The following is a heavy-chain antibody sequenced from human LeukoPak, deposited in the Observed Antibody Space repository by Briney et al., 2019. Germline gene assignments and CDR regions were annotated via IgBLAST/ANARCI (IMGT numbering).Heavy chain of an antibody. Sequence: GRSLRLSCAASGFTFSSYGMHWVRQAPGKGLEWVAVIWYDGSNKYYADSVKGRFTISRDNSKNTLYLQMNSLRAEDTAVYYCARVTSQWLVVYYYYYMDVWGKGTTVTVSS. CDR1: GFTFSSYG. CDR2: IWYDGSNK. J-gene: IGHJ6*03. V-gene: IGHV3-33*01. D-gene: IGHD6-19*01. CDR3: ARVTSQWLVVYYYYYMDV.